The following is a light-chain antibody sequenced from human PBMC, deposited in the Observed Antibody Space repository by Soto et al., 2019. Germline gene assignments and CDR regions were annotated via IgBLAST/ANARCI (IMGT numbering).Light chain of an antibody. CDR3: QQSYSKPWT. J-gene: IGKJ1*01. V-gene: IGKV1-39*01. CDR1: QSIGTY. Sequence: DIQMTQSPSSLSASVGDRLTITCRASQSIGTYLNWYRQKPGKAPELMIYAASSLQSGVPSRFSGSASGTDFNLTISSLQPEDIATYYCQQSYSKPWTLGQGTKVDI. CDR2: AAS.